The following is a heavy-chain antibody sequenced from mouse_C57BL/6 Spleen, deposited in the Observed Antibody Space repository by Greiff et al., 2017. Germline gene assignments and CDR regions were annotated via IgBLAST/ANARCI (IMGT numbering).Heavy chain of an antibody. CDR1: GYPFTSYC. D-gene: IGHD1-2*01. CDR3: ARGGYPYAGFAY. CDR2: IHPYSGSP. Sequence: QVQLQQPGAELVKPGASVQLSCKASGYPFTSYCMHWVKQRPGQGLEWIGMIHPYSGSPNYNEKFKCKATLTVDKSSSPAYMQLSSLTSEDSAVYYCARGGYPYAGFAYWGQGTLVTVSA. V-gene: IGHV1-64*01. J-gene: IGHJ3*01.